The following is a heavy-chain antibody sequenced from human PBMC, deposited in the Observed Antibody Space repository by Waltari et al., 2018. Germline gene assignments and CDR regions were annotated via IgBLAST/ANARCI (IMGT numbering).Heavy chain of an antibody. CDR1: GFTFSSYS. CDR3: ATLHLGELSLGAEVDY. J-gene: IGHJ4*02. D-gene: IGHD3-16*02. V-gene: IGHV3-21*01. Sequence: EVQLVESGGGLVKPGGSLRLSCAASGFTFSSYSMNWVRQAPGKGLGWVSASSSSSSSIFYADAVKCRFTISRDNAKNSLYLQMNSLRAEDTAVYYCATLHLGELSLGAEVDYWGQGTLVTVSS. CDR2: SSSSSSSI.